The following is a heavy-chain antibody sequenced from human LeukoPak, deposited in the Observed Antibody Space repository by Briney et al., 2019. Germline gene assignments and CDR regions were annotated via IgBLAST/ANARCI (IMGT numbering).Heavy chain of an antibody. V-gene: IGHV4-59*01. Sequence: SETLSLTCTVSGGSISSYYWSWIRQPPGKGLEWIGYIYYSGSTNYNPSLKSRVTISVDTSKNQFSLKLSSVTAADTAVYYCARGGDIDYGDSAMSTVWGQGTLVTVSS. CDR3: ARGGDIDYGDSAMSTV. CDR1: GGSISSYY. D-gene: IGHD4-17*01. J-gene: IGHJ4*02. CDR2: IYYSGST.